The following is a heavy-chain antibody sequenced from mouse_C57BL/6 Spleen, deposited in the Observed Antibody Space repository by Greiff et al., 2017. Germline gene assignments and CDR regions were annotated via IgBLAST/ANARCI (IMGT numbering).Heavy chain of an antibody. CDR1: GYTFTDHT. CDR3: ARYPNDYEVLCYFDY. V-gene: IGHV1-78*01. Sequence: QVQLQQSDAELVKPGASVKISCKVSGYTFTDHTLHWMKQRPEQGLEWIGYIYPRDGSTNYNEMFKGKATLAADKSSSTAYMQLNSLTSEDSAVYFCARYPNDYEVLCYFDYWGPGTTLTVSS. J-gene: IGHJ2*01. CDR2: IYPRDGST. D-gene: IGHD2-4*01.